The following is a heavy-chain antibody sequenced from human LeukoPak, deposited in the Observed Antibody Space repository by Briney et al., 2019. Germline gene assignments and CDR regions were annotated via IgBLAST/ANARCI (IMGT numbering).Heavy chain of an antibody. CDR1: GFSVSRNY. Sequence: GGSLRLSCAVSGFSVSRNYMSWVRQAPGKGLEWVSLIYSDGTTYYADSVKGRFTISKDDSKNTLYLQMNSLRGEDTAIYYCARDFGDSERGFDYWGQGTPVTVSS. CDR3: ARDFGDSERGFDY. CDR2: IYSDGTT. D-gene: IGHD4-17*01. V-gene: IGHV3-53*01. J-gene: IGHJ4*02.